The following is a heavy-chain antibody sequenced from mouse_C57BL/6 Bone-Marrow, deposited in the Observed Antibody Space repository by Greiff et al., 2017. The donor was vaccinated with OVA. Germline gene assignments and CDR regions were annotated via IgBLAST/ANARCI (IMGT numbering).Heavy chain of an antibody. Sequence: QVQLKESGPGLVQPSQSLSITCTVSGFSLTSYGVHWVRQSPGKGLEWLGVIWSGGSTDYNAAFISRRCISKDNSKSQVFFKMNSRQADDTAIYYCAGNSLTTDLFDYWGQGTTLTVSS. V-gene: IGHV2-2*01. CDR2: IWSGGST. CDR1: GFSLTSYG. D-gene: IGHD1-1*01. CDR3: AGNSLTTDLFDY. J-gene: IGHJ2*01.